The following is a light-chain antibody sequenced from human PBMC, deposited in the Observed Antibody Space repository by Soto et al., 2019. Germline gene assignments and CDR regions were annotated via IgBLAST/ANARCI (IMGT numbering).Light chain of an antibody. CDR2: AAS. V-gene: IGKV1-39*01. Sequence: DIQMTQSPSSLSASVGDRVTITCRASQSISSYLNWYQQKPGKAPKLLIYAASSLQSGVPSRFSGSGSGTDFTLTISSLQPEDFPTYYCQQSYSTPSITFSQRTRLDIK. J-gene: IGKJ5*01. CDR3: QQSYSTPSIT. CDR1: QSISSY.